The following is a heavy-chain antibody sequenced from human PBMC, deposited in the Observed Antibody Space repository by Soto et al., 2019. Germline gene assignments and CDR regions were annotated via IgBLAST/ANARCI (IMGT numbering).Heavy chain of an antibody. V-gene: IGHV3-9*01. Sequence: EVQLVESGGGLVQPGRSLRLSCAASGFTFDEYAMHWVRQAPGKGLEWVSGISWDSGSIGDADSVKVLFTISRDNAKNSIDLQMNSLISEDTAVYYCAKDGGVVPAGYFDYWGQGTLGTVSS. J-gene: IGHJ4*02. CDR3: AKDGGVVPAGYFDY. CDR1: GFTFDEYA. CDR2: ISWDSGSI. D-gene: IGHD2-2*01.